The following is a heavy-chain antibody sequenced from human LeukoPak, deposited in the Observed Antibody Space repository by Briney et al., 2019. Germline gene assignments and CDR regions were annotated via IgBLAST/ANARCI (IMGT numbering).Heavy chain of an antibody. D-gene: IGHD3-10*01. J-gene: IGHJ4*02. V-gene: IGHV4-39*01. CDR2: IYYSGST. Sequence: PSETLSLTCTVSGGSISSSSYYWGWIRQPPGKGLEWIGSIYYSGSTYYNPSLKSRVTISVDTSKNQFSLKLSPVTAADTAVYYCARYYPFDYWGQGTLVTVSS. CDR1: GGSISSSSYY. CDR3: ARYYPFDY.